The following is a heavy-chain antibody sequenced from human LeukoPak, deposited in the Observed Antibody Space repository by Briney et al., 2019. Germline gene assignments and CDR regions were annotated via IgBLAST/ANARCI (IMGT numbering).Heavy chain of an antibody. J-gene: IGHJ4*02. CDR3: ASDKGTSYLSSFDY. V-gene: IGHV3-30*04. CDR2: ISYDGSSK. D-gene: IGHD6-6*01. Sequence: GGSLRLSCEASGFTFTTYAMHWVRQAPGKGLEWVAVISYDGSSKYYADSVKGRFTISRDNSKNTLYLQMNSLRAADTAVYYCASDKGTSYLSSFDYWGQGTLVTVSS. CDR1: GFTFTTYA.